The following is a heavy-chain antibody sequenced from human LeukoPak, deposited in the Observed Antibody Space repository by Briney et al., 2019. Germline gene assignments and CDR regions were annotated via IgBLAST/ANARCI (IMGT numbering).Heavy chain of an antibody. CDR2: IFYGGSN. D-gene: IGHD4-17*01. V-gene: IGHV4-39*07. J-gene: IGHJ6*03. CDR3: ARMRSVTIRSYYYYYMDV. CDR1: GGSISNADYY. Sequence: PSETLSLTCSVSGGSISNADYYWGWIRQAPGKGLEWIGSIFYGGSNHYNPSLESRAAISVDTSKTQFSLKLTSVTAADTAVYYCARMRSVTIRSYYYYYMDVWGKGTTVTVSS.